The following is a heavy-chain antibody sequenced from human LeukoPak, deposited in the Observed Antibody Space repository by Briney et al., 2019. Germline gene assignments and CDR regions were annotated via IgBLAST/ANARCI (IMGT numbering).Heavy chain of an antibody. CDR2: ISAYNGNT. CDR3: ARGNPKILDY. D-gene: IGHD1-14*01. CDR1: GYTFTGYY. V-gene: IGHV1-18*04. Sequence: ASVKVSCKASGYTFTGYYMHWVRQAPGQGLEWMGWISAYNGNTNYAQKLQGRVTMTTDTSTSTAYMELRSLRSDDTAVYYCARGNPKILDYWGQGTLVTVSS. J-gene: IGHJ4*02.